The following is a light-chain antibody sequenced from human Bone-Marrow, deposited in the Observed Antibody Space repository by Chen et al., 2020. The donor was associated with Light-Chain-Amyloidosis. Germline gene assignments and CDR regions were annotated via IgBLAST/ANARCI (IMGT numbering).Light chain of an antibody. V-gene: IGKV1-39*01. J-gene: IGKJ2*01. CDR1: QSNSSY. CDR2: AAS. Sequence: DIQMTQSPSSLSASVGDRVTITCRASQSNSSYLNWYQQKPGKAPKLLIYAASSLQSGVPSRFSGSGSGTDFTLTISSLQPEDFATYYCQQSYSTLQYTFGQGTKLEIK. CDR3: QQSYSTLQYT.